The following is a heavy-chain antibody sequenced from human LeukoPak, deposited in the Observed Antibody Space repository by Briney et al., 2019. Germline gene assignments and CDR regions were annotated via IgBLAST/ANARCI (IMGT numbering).Heavy chain of an antibody. CDR1: GFTFGDYA. CDR3: ARVRKDIVVVPGAMRDTYYFDY. V-gene: IGHV3-21*01. CDR2: ISSSSSYI. Sequence: GGSLRLSCTASGFTFGDYAMSWFRQAPGKGLEWVSSISSSSSYIYYADSVKGRFTISRDNAKNSLYLQMNSLRAEDTAVYYCARVRKDIVVVPGAMRDTYYFDYWGQGTLVTVSS. D-gene: IGHD2-2*01. J-gene: IGHJ4*02.